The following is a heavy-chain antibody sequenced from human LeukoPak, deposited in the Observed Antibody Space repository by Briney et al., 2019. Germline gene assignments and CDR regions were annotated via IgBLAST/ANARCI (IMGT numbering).Heavy chain of an antibody. CDR1: GFIVNSKY. CDR3: ARSIPGPHCGGGGCPPTLTPFDL. V-gene: IGHV3-53*01. CDR2: MYSGGTA. J-gene: IGHJ4*02. D-gene: IGHD2-15*01. Sequence: GGSLRLSCEVSGFIVNSKYMSWIRQAPGKELEWVSGMYSGGTAFYEDSVRGRFTISRDNSKNTLYLQMNRLKVEDTAAYYCARSIPGPHCGGGGCPPTLTPFDLWGQGTLVTVSS.